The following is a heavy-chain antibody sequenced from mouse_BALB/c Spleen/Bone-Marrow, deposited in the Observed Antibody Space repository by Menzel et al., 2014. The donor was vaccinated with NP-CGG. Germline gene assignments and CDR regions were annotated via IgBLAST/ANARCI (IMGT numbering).Heavy chain of an antibody. CDR2: ISSGGSYT. J-gene: IGHJ2*01. CDR1: GFTFSSYA. D-gene: IGHD1-2*01. V-gene: IGHV5-9-3*01. CDR3: ARGNYGYGNYFDY. Sequence: EVQVVESGGGLVKPGGSLKLSCAASGFTFSSYAMSWVRQTPEERLEWVATISSGGSYTYYPDSVKGRFTISRDNAKDTLYLQMSSLRSEDTAMYYCARGNYGYGNYFDYWGQGTTLTVSS.